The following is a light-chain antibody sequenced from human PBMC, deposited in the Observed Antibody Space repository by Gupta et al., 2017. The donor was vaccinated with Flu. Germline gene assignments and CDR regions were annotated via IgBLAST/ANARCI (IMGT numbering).Light chain of an antibody. CDR2: QDS. CDR3: QAWDSSTYV. Sequence: SLELSQPPSVSVSPGQTASITCSADQLGQLGDKYACCYQQKPGQAPVLVIYQDSKRPLGIPKRFSGSNSENTATLTISGTQALDEADYYCQAWDSSTYVFGTGTKVTVL. J-gene: IGLJ1*01. V-gene: IGLV3-1*01. CDR1: QLGQLGDKY.